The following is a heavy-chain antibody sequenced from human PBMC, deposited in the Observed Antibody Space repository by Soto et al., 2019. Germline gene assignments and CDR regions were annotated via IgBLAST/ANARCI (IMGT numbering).Heavy chain of an antibody. D-gene: IGHD1-26*01. CDR2: IYYNGNT. CDR1: GDSITSGGYY. J-gene: IGHJ4*02. V-gene: IGHV4-31*03. CDR3: AREGGSLVGVFDY. Sequence: QVQLQESGPGLVKPSQTLSLTCTVSGDSITSGGYYWSWIRHHPGKGLEWIRYIYYNGNTYYNPSLKSRVTISVDTSENLFSLKLSSVTAADTAVYYCAREGGSLVGVFDYWGQGTLVTASS.